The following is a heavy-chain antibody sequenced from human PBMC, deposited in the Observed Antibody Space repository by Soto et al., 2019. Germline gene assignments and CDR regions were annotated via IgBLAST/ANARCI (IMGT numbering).Heavy chain of an antibody. J-gene: IGHJ3*02. V-gene: IGHV3-13*01. CDR1: GFTISHYD. CDR3: SRVGTTGWFAFDI. Sequence: GGSLRLSCAASGFTISHYDMHWVRQGTKKGLEWVATIGTAGETYYPGSVKGRFTISRENAKNSVYLQMNSVSAGDTAVYYCSRVGTTGWFAFDIWGQGTMVTVSS. D-gene: IGHD1-1*01. CDR2: IGTAGET.